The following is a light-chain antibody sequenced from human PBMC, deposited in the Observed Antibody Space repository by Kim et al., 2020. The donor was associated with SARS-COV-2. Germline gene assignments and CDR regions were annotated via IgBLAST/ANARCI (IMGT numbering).Light chain of an antibody. CDR1: SSDVGGYNY. CDR2: DVS. J-gene: IGLJ2*01. V-gene: IGLV2-14*03. CDR3: SSYTSSSTLV. Sequence: QSALTQPASVSGSPGHSITISCTGTSSDVGGYNYVSWYQQHPGKAPTLMIYDVSNRPSGVSNRFSGSKSGNTASLTISGLQAEDEADYYCSSYTSSSTLVFGGGTQLTVL.